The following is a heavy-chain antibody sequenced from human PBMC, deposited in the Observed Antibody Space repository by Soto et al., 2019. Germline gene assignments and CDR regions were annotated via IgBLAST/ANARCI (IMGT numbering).Heavy chain of an antibody. Sequence: ASETLSLTCTVSGGSISSGGYYWSWIRQHPGKGLEWIGYIYYSGSTHYNPSLKSRVTISVDTSKNQFSLKLSSVTAADTAVYYCARGYDSSGYYYYYYGMDVWGQGTTVTVS. CDR3: ARGYDSSGYYYYYYGMDV. J-gene: IGHJ6*02. D-gene: IGHD3-22*01. V-gene: IGHV4-31*03. CDR1: GGSISSGGYY. CDR2: IYYSGST.